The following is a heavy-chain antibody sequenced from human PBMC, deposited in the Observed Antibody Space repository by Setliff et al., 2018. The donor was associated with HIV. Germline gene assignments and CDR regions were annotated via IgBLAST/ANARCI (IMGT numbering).Heavy chain of an antibody. V-gene: IGHV3-23*01. D-gene: IGHD1-26*01. CDR2: VGVGGGAT. CDR3: ANLWEMGA. J-gene: IGHJ5*02. CDR1: GFAFSTFD. Sequence: GGSLRLSCAASGFAFSTFDMNWVRQAPGKGLEWVSAVGVGGGATYYADSVKGRFTISRDNARTSLYLEMSSLRAEDTAVYLCANLWEMGAWGQGTLVTVSS.